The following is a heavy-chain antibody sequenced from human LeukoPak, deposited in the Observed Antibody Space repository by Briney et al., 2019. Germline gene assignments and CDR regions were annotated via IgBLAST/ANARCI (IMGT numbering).Heavy chain of an antibody. D-gene: IGHD1-26*01. CDR1: GGSISSSSYY. V-gene: IGHV4-61*05. CDR2: IHYTGST. J-gene: IGHJ6*02. Sequence: SETLSLTCTVSGGSISSSSYYWGWIRQPPGKGLEWIGYIHYTGSTKYNPSLKSRVTISVDTSKNQFSLKLSSVTAADTAVYYCARQAVGATGYYGMDVWGQGTTITVSS. CDR3: ARQAVGATGYYGMDV.